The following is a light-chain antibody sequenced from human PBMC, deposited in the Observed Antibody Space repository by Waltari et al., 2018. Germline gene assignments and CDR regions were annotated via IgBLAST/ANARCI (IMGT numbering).Light chain of an antibody. CDR1: QDIRSD. J-gene: IGKJ4*01. Sequence: DIQMTQSPSSLSGSVGDRVTVTCRASQDIRSDLAWYQQKPGKAPKRLIYTASILQSGIPSRFSGSGSGTEFSLTITSLQPEDFATYYCLQHNSYPLTFGGGTKVEI. CDR2: TAS. V-gene: IGKV1-17*01. CDR3: LQHNSYPLT.